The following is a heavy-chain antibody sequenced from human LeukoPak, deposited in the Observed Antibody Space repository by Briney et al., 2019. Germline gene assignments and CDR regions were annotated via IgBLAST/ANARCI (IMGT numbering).Heavy chain of an antibody. Sequence: ASVKVSCKASGHTFTGYFMHWVRQAPGQGLEWMGRINPNSGDTNYAQNFQGRVTMTRDTSISTAYMELSRLRSDDTAVYYCARDLSSTSTWELDYWGQGTLVTVSS. V-gene: IGHV1-2*06. CDR2: INPNSGDT. CDR3: ARDLSSTSTWELDY. CDR1: GHTFTGYF. J-gene: IGHJ4*02. D-gene: IGHD1-26*01.